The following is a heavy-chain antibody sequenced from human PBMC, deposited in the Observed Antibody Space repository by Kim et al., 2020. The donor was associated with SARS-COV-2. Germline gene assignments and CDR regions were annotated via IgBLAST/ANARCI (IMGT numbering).Heavy chain of an antibody. J-gene: IGHJ2*01. D-gene: IGHD3-3*01. Sequence: GGSLRLSCAVSGFTVISNYVNWVRQGPGKGLEWVSTISSGGDTKYAAALKSRLSTICGNTNNTIFLHMISLRVEDTAKYYCARGEGSGFYRFPFSLW. V-gene: IGHV3-53*01. CDR3: ARGEGSGFYRFPFSL. CDR1: GFTVISNY. CDR2: ISSGGDT.